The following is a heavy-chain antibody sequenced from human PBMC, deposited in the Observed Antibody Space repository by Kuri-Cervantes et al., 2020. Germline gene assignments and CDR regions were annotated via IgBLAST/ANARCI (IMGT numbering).Heavy chain of an antibody. CDR2: INPNSGGT. CDR3: ARDQYDYVWGNSSVGWDYYGMDV. D-gene: IGHD3-16*01. CDR1: GYTFTGYY. V-gene: IGHV1-2*02. Sequence: ASVKVSCKASGYTFTGYYMHWVRQAPGQGLEWMGWINPNSGGTNYAQKFQGRVTMTRDTSISTAYMELSRLRSDDTAVYYCARDQYDYVWGNSSVGWDYYGMDVWGQGTTVTVSS. J-gene: IGHJ6*02.